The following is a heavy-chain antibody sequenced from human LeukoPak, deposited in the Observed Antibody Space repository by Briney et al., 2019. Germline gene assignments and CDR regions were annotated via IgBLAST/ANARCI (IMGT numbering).Heavy chain of an antibody. CDR1: GFTLSNSA. Sequence: PGGSLRLSCAASGFTLSNSAMSWVRQAPGKGLEWVANIKQDGSEKYYVDSVKGRFTISRDNAKNSLYLQMNSLRAEDTAVYYCARDHARYTAYYYGMDVWGQGTTVTVSS. D-gene: IGHD2-2*02. CDR2: IKQDGSEK. J-gene: IGHJ6*02. V-gene: IGHV3-7*01. CDR3: ARDHARYTAYYYGMDV.